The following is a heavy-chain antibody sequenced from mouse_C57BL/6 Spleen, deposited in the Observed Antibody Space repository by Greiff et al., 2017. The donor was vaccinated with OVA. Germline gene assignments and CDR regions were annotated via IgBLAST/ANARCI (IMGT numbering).Heavy chain of an antibody. V-gene: IGHV1-53*01. CDR1: GYTFTSYW. J-gene: IGHJ2*01. Sequence: QVQLQQSGTELVKPGASVKLSCKASGYTFTSYWMHWVKQRPGQGLEWIGNINPSNGGTNYNEKFKSKATLTVDKSSSTAYMQLSSLTSEDSAVYYSAKEEIYYDYDYWGQGTTLTVSS. CDR2: INPSNGGT. CDR3: AKEEIYYDYDY. D-gene: IGHD2-4*01.